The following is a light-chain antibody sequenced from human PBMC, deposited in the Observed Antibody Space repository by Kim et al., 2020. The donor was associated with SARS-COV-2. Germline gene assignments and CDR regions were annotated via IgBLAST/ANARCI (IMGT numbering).Light chain of an antibody. V-gene: IGLV2-14*04. CDR2: DVT. J-gene: IGLJ3*02. Sequence: QSLPIPCTGTSSDVGGYNYVSWYQQHPGKAPKLMIYDVTKRPAGVSNRFSGSKSGNTASLTISALQTEDEADYYCSSYARSSTPWVFGGGTQLTVL. CDR1: SSDVGGYNY. CDR3: SSYARSSTPWV.